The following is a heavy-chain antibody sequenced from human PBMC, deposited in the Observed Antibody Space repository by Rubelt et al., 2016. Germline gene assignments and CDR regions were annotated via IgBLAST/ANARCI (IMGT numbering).Heavy chain of an antibody. CDR3: AKGFGSGSWSVDH. CDR2: LSSDESRT. CDR1: GFIFNNYA. V-gene: IGHV3-30*15. Sequence: LQLVESGGGVVQPGRSLRLSCAASGFIFNNYAMHWVRQAPDKGLQWVAFLSSDESRTHYADSVKGRFTISRDNSKNTLYVTMCTLTAEDTGVYYCAKGFGSGSWSVDHWGQGSLVTVSS. D-gene: IGHD2-8*01. J-gene: IGHJ4*02.